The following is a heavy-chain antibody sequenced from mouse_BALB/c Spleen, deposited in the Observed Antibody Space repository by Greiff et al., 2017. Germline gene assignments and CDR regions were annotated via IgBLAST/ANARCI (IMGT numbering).Heavy chain of an antibody. Sequence: KKAGPELGRRGVEGKMSCKGSGYKFTDYAMDWVKQRHAKSLEGSGVMSTYAGKTNYNQKGKGKATMTGDKSASTAERERARLTAEEAASDYCARGDDGAMDYWGQGTSVTVSS. CDR2: MSTYAGKT. J-gene: IGHJ4*01. CDR1: GYKFTDYA. CDR3: ARGDDGAMDY. D-gene: IGHD2-12*01. V-gene: IGHV1-67*01.